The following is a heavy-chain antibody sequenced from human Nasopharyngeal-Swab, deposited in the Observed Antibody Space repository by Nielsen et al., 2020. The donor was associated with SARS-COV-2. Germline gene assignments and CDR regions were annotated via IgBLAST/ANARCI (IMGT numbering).Heavy chain of an antibody. Sequence: SETLSLTCPVSGGSFNGFYWNWIRQAPGKGLEWIGEINHNERTNYNPSLKSRIAMLVDTSNNQVSLKVSSVSAGDTAVYYCARAGRVGDAYTGLDVWGQGTTVTVSS. CDR3: ARAGRVGDAYTGLDV. D-gene: IGHD5-24*01. CDR1: GGSFNGFY. J-gene: IGHJ6*02. V-gene: IGHV4-34*01. CDR2: INHNERT.